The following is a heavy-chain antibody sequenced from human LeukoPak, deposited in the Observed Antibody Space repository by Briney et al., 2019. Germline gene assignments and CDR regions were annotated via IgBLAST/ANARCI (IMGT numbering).Heavy chain of an antibody. CDR3: ARLHDSSGYYAVTIDC. CDR1: GFTFSSYA. D-gene: IGHD3-22*01. CDR2: IYSGGST. Sequence: GGPLRLSCAASGFTFSSYAMSWVRQAPGKGLERVSVIYSGGSTYYADSVKGRFTISRDNSKNTLYLQMNSLRAEDTAVYFCARLHDSSGYYAVTIDCWGQGTLVTVSS. V-gene: IGHV3-66*04. J-gene: IGHJ4*02.